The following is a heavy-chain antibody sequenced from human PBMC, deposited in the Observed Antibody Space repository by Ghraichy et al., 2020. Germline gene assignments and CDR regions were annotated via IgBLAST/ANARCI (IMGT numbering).Heavy chain of an antibody. CDR3: ATNVFLSPPISTHYYDSSAKDY. J-gene: IGHJ4*02. D-gene: IGHD3-22*01. CDR1: GYTLTELS. CDR2: FDPEDGET. Sequence: ASVKVSCKVSGYTLTELSMHWVRQAPGKGLEWMGGFDPEDGETIYAQKFQGRVTMTEDTSTDTAYMELSSLRSEDTAVYYCATNVFLSPPISTHYYDSSAKDYWGQGTLVTVSS. V-gene: IGHV1-24*01.